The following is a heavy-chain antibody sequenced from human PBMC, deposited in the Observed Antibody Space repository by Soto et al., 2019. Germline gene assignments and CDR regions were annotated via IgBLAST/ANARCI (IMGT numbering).Heavy chain of an antibody. CDR1: GVTFTRSA. CDR2: IVVGGGDT. V-gene: IGHV1-58*01. CDR3: AAGRMQVWLPKYYYHGLEV. Sequence: SEEVSCKASGVTFTRSAVHWVRQARGQSLEWMGWIVVGGGDTKYGQKFQERVTITRDMSTSTAYMELSGLRSDDTAVYYCAAGRMQVWLPKYYYHGLEVWGQGTTVRVSS. J-gene: IGHJ6*01. D-gene: IGHD5-18*01.